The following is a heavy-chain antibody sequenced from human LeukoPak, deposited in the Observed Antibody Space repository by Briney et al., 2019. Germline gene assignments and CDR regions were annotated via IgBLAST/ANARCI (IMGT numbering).Heavy chain of an antibody. V-gene: IGHV3-30*18. CDR1: GFTFSSYG. CDR2: ISYDGSNK. CDR3: AKDISPEVATITGSDY. Sequence: QPGRSLRLSCAASGFTFSSYGMHWVRQAPGKGLEWVAVISYDGSNKYYADSVKGRFTISRDNSKNTLYLQMNSLRAEDTAVYYCAKDISPEVATITGSDYRGQGTLVNGSS. J-gene: IGHJ4*02. D-gene: IGHD5-12*01.